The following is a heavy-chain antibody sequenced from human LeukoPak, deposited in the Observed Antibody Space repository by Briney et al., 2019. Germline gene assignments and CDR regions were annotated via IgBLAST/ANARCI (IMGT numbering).Heavy chain of an antibody. Sequence: GRSLRLSCAASGFTFSSYSMNWVRQAPGKGLEWVSYISSSSSTIYYADSVKGRFSISRDNAKNTLYLQMNSLRVEDTAVYYCARGRPHGDDYWGQGTLVTVSS. D-gene: IGHD2-21*01. J-gene: IGHJ4*02. V-gene: IGHV3-48*04. CDR1: GFTFSSYS. CDR2: ISSSSSTI. CDR3: ARGRPHGDDY.